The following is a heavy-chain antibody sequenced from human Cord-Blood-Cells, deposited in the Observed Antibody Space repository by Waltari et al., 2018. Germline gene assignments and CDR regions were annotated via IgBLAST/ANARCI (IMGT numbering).Heavy chain of an antibody. Sequence: QVKLVQSGAEVKKPGASVKVSCKVSGYTLTELSMPWVRQSPGKGLEWMGGFDPEDGEAIYAQKFQGRVTMTENTSTDTAYMELSSLRSEDTAVYYCATELGGSGSFDYWGQGTLFTVSS. D-gene: IGHD1-26*01. V-gene: IGHV1-24*01. CDR2: FDPEDGEA. J-gene: IGHJ4*02. CDR3: ATELGGSGSFDY. CDR1: GYTLTELS.